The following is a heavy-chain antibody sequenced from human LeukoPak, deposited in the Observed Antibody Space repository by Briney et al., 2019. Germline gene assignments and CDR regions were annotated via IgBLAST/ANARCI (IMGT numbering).Heavy chain of an antibody. Sequence: GGSLRLSCAASGFTFSSYWMHWVRQTPGKGPVWVSRINGDGSSTNYADSVQGRFTISRDNAPNTLYLQMNSLRAEDTAVYYCARELYYYYMGVWGKGTTVTVSS. CDR2: INGDGSST. V-gene: IGHV3-74*01. CDR1: GFTFSSYW. J-gene: IGHJ6*03. CDR3: ARELYYYYMGV.